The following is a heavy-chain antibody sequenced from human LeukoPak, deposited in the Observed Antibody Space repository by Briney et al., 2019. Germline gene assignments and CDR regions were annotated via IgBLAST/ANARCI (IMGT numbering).Heavy chain of an antibody. V-gene: IGHV3-48*03. CDR2: ISSSGSTI. CDR1: GFTFSSYE. Sequence: GGSLRLSCAASGFTFSSYEMNWVRQAPGKGLEWVSYISSSGSTIYYADSVKGRFTISRDNAKNSLYLQVNSLRAEDTAVYYCASSCSSTSCYPGDYWGQGTLVTVSS. D-gene: IGHD2-2*01. CDR3: ASSCSSTSCYPGDY. J-gene: IGHJ4*02.